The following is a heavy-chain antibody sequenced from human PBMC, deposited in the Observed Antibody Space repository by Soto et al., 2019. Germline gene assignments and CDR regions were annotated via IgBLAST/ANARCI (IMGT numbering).Heavy chain of an antibody. V-gene: IGHV3-15*01. CDR3: TTDQAGGYFYYFGVVV. Sequence: LRLSCAASGFTFSNAWMSWVRQAPGKGLEWVGRIRSKGDGETTDYAAPVRGRFTISRDDSKNTFFLQMNSLKAEDTAVYYCTTDQAGGYFYYFGVVVWGQGTTVTVSS. CDR2: IRSKGDGETT. D-gene: IGHD2-15*01. J-gene: IGHJ6*02. CDR1: GFTFSNAW.